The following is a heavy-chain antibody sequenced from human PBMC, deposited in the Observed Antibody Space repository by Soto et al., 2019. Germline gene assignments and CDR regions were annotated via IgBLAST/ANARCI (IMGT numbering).Heavy chain of an antibody. J-gene: IGHJ2*01. CDR1: GFTFSSYA. Sequence: QVQLVESGGGVDQPGRSLRLSCAASGFTFSSYAMHWVRQATGKGLEWVAVISYDGSNKYYADSVKGRFTISRDNSKDTLYLQMNSLRAEDTAVYYCARHLWRADYNWAYFDLWGRGTLVTVSS. CDR3: ARHLWRADYNWAYFDL. D-gene: IGHD4-4*01. CDR2: ISYDGSNK. V-gene: IGHV3-30-3*01.